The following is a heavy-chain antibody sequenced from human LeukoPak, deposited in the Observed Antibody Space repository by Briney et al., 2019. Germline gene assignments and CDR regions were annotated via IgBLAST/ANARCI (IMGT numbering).Heavy chain of an antibody. Sequence: SETLSLTCAVSGDSISSNYYWGWIRQPPGKGLEWIGSIYHSGSTYYNPSLKSRVTLSVDTSKNQFSLMLSSVTAADTAVYYCARRSNTVGLFDYWGQGSLVTVSS. CDR1: GDSISSNYY. CDR3: ARRSNTVGLFDY. CDR2: IYHSGST. V-gene: IGHV4-38-2*01. J-gene: IGHJ4*02. D-gene: IGHD5-12*01.